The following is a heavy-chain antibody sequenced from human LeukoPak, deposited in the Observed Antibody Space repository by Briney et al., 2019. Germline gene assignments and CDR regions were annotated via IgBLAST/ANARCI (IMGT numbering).Heavy chain of an antibody. J-gene: IGHJ4*02. CDR2: ISGSGDTT. Sequence: GGSLRLSCAASGFIFTNYALSWVRQAPGRGLESVSVISGSGDTTYYADSVKGRFTISRDNSKNTLYLQMNSLRAEDTAVYYCATGVTGTQGEDDYWGQGTLVTVSS. V-gene: IGHV3-23*01. CDR3: ATGVTGTQGEDDY. D-gene: IGHD1-7*01. CDR1: GFIFTNYA.